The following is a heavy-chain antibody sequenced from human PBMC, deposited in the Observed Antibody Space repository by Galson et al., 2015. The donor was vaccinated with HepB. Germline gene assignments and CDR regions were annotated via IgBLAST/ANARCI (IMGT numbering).Heavy chain of an antibody. Sequence: SLRLSCAASGFTFSSYAMHWVRQAPGKGLEWVAVISYDGSNKYYADSVKGRFTISRDNSKNTLYLQMNSLKASDTAMYYCARRITGTTLFRDAFDIWGQGTMVTVSS. J-gene: IGHJ3*02. D-gene: IGHD1-7*01. CDR3: ARRITGTTLFRDAFDI. CDR1: GFTFSSYA. CDR2: ISYDGSNK. V-gene: IGHV3-30-3*01.